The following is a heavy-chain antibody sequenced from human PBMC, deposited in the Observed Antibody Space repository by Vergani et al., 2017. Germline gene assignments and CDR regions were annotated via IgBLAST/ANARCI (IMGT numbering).Heavy chain of an antibody. D-gene: IGHD3-3*01. CDR3: ARGGTRFLEWPRYYYYGMDV. J-gene: IGHJ6*02. CDR2: IIPIFGTA. V-gene: IGHV1-69*01. CDR1: GGTFSSYA. Sequence: QVQLVQSGAEVKKPGSSVKVSCKASGGTFSSYAISWVRQAPGQGLEWMGGIIPIFGTANYAQKFQGRVTITADEYTSTAYMELSSLRSEDTAGYYCARGGTRFLEWPRYYYYGMDVWGQGTTVTVSS.